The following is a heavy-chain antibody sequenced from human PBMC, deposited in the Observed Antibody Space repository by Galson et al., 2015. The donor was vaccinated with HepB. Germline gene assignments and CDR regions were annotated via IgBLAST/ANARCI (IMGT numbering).Heavy chain of an antibody. CDR1: GFTFSSYA. Sequence: SLRLSCAASGFTFSSYAMHWVRQAPGKGLEYVSAISSNGGSTYYADSVKGRFTISRDNSKNTLYLQMSSLRAEDTAVYYCVKDTLLWFGELSTNWFDPWGQGTLVTVSS. V-gene: IGHV3-64D*06. CDR3: VKDTLLWFGELSTNWFDP. D-gene: IGHD3-10*01. CDR2: ISSNGGST. J-gene: IGHJ5*02.